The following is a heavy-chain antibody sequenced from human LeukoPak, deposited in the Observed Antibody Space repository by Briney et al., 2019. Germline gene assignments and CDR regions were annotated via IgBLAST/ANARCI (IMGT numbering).Heavy chain of an antibody. J-gene: IGHJ3*02. Sequence: GGSLRLSCAASGFTFSSYAMHWVRQAPGKGLEWVAVISYDGSNKYYADSVKGRFTISRDNSKNTLYLQMNSLRAEDTAVYYCARDLLSGDWTWDIWGQGTMVTVSS. CDR3: ARDLLSGDWTWDI. CDR1: GFTFSSYA. V-gene: IGHV3-30-3*01. CDR2: ISYDGSNK. D-gene: IGHD7-27*01.